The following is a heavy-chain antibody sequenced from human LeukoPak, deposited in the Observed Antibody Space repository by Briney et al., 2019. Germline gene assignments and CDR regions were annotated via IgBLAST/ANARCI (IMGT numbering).Heavy chain of an antibody. Sequence: GASVKVSCKASGYTFTGYYMHWVRQAPGQGLEWMGWINPNSGGTNYAQKFQGRVTMTRDTSISTAYMELSRLRSDDTAVYYCARVKDGVVPAADVWGKGTTVTVSS. V-gene: IGHV1-2*02. CDR1: GYTFTGYY. D-gene: IGHD2-2*01. CDR3: ARVKDGVVPAADV. J-gene: IGHJ6*04. CDR2: INPNSGGT.